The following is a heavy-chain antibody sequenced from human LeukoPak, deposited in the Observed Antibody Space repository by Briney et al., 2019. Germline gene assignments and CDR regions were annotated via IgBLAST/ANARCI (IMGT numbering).Heavy chain of an antibody. CDR2: ISAYNGNT. CDR3: ARDNMVPPGSSSWYRTDYYYYYMDV. Sequence: ASVKVSCKASGYTFTSYGISWVRQAPGQGLEWMGWISAYNGNTNYAQKLQGRVTMTRDTSISTAYMELSRLRSDDTAVYYCARDNMVPPGSSSWYRTDYYYYYMDVWGKGTTVTVSS. D-gene: IGHD6-13*01. CDR1: GYTFTSYG. J-gene: IGHJ6*03. V-gene: IGHV1-18*01.